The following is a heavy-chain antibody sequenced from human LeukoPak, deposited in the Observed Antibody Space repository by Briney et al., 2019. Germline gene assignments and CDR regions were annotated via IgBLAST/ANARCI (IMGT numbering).Heavy chain of an antibody. J-gene: IGHJ3*02. Sequence: SQTLSLTCAISRDSVSSNIAAWNWLRQSPSRGLECLGWIYYGFQWNNDYAGSVKSRITIKPDTSNNQCSMQLNSVSPEVTAVSYCTRHRRVASRIDAFDIWGHGTMVTVSS. CDR3: TRHRRVASRIDAFDI. CDR2: IYYGFQWNN. D-gene: IGHD2-15*01. CDR1: RDSVSSNIAA. V-gene: IGHV6-1*01.